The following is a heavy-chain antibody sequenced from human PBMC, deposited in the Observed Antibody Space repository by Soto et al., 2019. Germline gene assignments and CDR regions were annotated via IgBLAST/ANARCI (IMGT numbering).Heavy chain of an antibody. CDR2: IHYSGRT. Sequence: SETLSLTCTVSDDSSSTSGYSWGWIRQPPGRGLEWIGRIHYSGRTSYSPSLRSRVTISVGTPESQFSLRLNSVTAADTAVYYCARRLSYGVAGPGTLFEFWGQGTLVTVSS. J-gene: IGHJ4*02. CDR1: DDSSSTSGYS. CDR3: ARRLSYGVAGPGTLFEF. V-gene: IGHV4-39*01. D-gene: IGHD6-13*01.